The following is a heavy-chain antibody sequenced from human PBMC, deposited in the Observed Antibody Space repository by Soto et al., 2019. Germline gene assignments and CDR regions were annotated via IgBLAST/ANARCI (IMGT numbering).Heavy chain of an antibody. J-gene: IGHJ6*02. D-gene: IGHD2-21*02. CDR2: IYYSGST. CDR1: GGSISSYY. Sequence: PSETLSLTCTVSGGSISSYYWSWIRQPPGKGLEWIGYIYYSGSTNYNPSLKSRVTISVDTSKNQFSLKLSSVTAADTAVYYCARSAYCGGDCYLVYYYYYGMDVWGQGTTVTVSS. CDR3: ARSAYCGGDCYLVYYYYYGMDV. V-gene: IGHV4-59*01.